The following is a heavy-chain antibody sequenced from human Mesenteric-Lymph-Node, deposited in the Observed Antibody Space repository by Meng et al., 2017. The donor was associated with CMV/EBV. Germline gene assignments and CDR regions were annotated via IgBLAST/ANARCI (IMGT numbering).Heavy chain of an antibody. CDR1: GYTFSSYG. Sequence: ASVKVSCKASGYTFSSYGISWVRQAPGQGLEWMGWISGYNGNTRYAEKFQGRVTMTTNTSTNTAHMELRSLRSDDTAVYYCARDSGTYFREPYYFDYWGQGTLVTVSS. CDR3: ARDSGTYFREPYYFDY. CDR2: ISGYNGNT. J-gene: IGHJ4*02. D-gene: IGHD1-26*01. V-gene: IGHV1-18*01.